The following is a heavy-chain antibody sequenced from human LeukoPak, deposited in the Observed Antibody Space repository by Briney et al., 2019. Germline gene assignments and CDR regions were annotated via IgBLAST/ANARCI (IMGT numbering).Heavy chain of an antibody. D-gene: IGHD3-10*01. CDR3: ARIGSGSYYPQFDY. CDR1: GGSISSGSYY. Sequence: SETLSLTCTVSGGSISSGSYYWSWIRQPAGKGLEWIGRVYTTGSTDYNPSLKSRVTISVDTSKNQFSLKLNSVTAADTAVYYCARIGSGSYYPQFDYWGQGTLVTVSS. V-gene: IGHV4-61*02. CDR2: VYTTGST. J-gene: IGHJ4*02.